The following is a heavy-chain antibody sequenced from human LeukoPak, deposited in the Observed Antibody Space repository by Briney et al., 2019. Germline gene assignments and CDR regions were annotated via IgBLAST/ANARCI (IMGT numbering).Heavy chain of an antibody. D-gene: IGHD3-10*01. J-gene: IGHJ4*02. CDR3: ARPIYYYGSGSFAY. CDR1: GGSFSGYY. CDR2: INHSGST. V-gene: IGHV4-34*01. Sequence: PSETLSLTCAVYGGSFSGYYWSWIRQPPGKGPEWIGEINHSGSTNYNPSLKSRVTISVDTSKNQFSLKLSSVTAADTAVYYCARPIYYYGSGSFAYWGQGTLVTASS.